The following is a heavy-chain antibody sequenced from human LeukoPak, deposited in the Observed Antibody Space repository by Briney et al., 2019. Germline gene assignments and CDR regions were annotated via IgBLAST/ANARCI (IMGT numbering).Heavy chain of an antibody. CDR1: GFSFSNYA. CDR2: ISNNGGST. Sequence: PGGSLRLSCAASGFSFSNYAMHWVRQAPGKGLEYVSAISNNGGSTYYANSVKGRFTISRDNSKNTLYLQMGSLKPEDMAVYYCARIRRDGYTLDKYFDYWGQGTLVTVSS. V-gene: IGHV3-64*01. CDR3: ARIRRDGYTLDKYFDY. J-gene: IGHJ4*02. D-gene: IGHD5-24*01.